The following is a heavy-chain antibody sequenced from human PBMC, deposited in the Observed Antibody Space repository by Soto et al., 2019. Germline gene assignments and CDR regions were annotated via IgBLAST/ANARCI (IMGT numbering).Heavy chain of an antibody. V-gene: IGHV3-21*01. D-gene: IGHD1-7*01. CDR1: GFTFSSYS. CDR3: SGRRNYLGDGRADF. J-gene: IGHJ4*02. Sequence: GGSLRLSCAASGFTFSSYSMNWVRQAPGKGLEWVSSISSSSSYIYYADSVEGRFTISRDNAKNSLYLQMNSLRAEDTAVYYCSGRRNYLGDGRADFWGQGTLVTVSS. CDR2: ISSSSSYI.